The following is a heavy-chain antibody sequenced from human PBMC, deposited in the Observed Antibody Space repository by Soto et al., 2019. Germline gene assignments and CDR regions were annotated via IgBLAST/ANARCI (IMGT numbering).Heavy chain of an antibody. J-gene: IGHJ4*02. CDR1: GGSISSYY. D-gene: IGHD1-26*01. CDR2: IYYSGST. V-gene: IGHV4-59*01. CDR3: ARVLGQWEPNYFDY. Sequence: LSDPLSLTCTVSGGSISSYYWSWIRQPPGKGLEWIGYIYYSGSTNYNPSLKSRVTISVDTSKNQFSLKLSSVTAADTAVYYCARVLGQWEPNYFDYWGQGTLVTDS.